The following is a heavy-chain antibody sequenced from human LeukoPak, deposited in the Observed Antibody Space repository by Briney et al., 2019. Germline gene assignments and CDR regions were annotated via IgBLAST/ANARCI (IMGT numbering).Heavy chain of an antibody. CDR2: IYYSGTT. CDR1: GGTVSSNYYY. CDR3: ARDLRILFVGRGGWFDP. V-gene: IGHV4-39*07. D-gene: IGHD5-12*01. J-gene: IGHJ5*02. Sequence: ASETLSLTCSVSGGTVSSNYYYWGWIRQPPGKGLEWIGTIYYSGTTYYNPSLKSRVTISVDTSKNQFSLKLSSVTAADTAVYYCARDLRILFVGRGGWFDPWGQGTLVTVSS.